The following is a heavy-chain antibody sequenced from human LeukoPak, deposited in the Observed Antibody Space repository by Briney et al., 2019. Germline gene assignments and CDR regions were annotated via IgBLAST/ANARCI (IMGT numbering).Heavy chain of an antibody. D-gene: IGHD4-17*01. J-gene: IGHJ4*02. CDR1: GGSFSGYY. Sequence: PSETLSITCAVYGGSFSGYYWSWIRQPPGKGLEWIGEINHSGSTNYNPSLKSRVTISVDTSKNQFSLKLSSVTAADTAVYYCARGRTVTTIFDYWGQGTLVTVSS. CDR3: ARGRTVTTIFDY. V-gene: IGHV4-34*01. CDR2: INHSGST.